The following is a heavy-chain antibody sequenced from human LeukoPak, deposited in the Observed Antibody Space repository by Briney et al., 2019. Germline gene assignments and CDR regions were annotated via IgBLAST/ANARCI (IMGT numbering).Heavy chain of an antibody. J-gene: IGHJ5*02. CDR1: GYTFTSYD. CDR2: MNPNSGNT. V-gene: IGHV1-8*01. CDR3: ARDYYYGSGSYADWFDP. D-gene: IGHD3-10*01. Sequence: ASVKVSRKASGYTFTSYDINWVRQATGQGLEWMGWMNPNSGNTGYAQKFQGRVTMTRNTSISTAYMELSSLRSEDTAVYYCARDYYYGSGSYADWFDPWGQGTLVTVSS.